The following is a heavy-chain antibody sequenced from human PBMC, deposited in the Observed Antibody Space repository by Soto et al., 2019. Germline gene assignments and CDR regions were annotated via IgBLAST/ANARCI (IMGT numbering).Heavy chain of an antibody. CDR1: GFTFSRYW. J-gene: IGHJ2*01. V-gene: IGHV3-33*06. CDR2: MWFDGKHQ. CDR3: AKEPVGPDWYFDL. Sequence: GGSLRLSCAGSGFTFSRYWMSWVRQAPGKGLEWVAVMWFDGKHQYYADSVKGRFTVSRDNSKNTLYLQMNSLRAEDTAVYNCAKEPVGPDWYFDLWGRGTLVTVSS.